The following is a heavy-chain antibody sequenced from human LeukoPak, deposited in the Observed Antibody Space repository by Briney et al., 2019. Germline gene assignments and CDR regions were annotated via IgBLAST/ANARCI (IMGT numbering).Heavy chain of an antibody. D-gene: IGHD6-19*01. CDR2: ISWNSGSI. CDR1: GFIFNNYA. J-gene: IGHJ4*02. V-gene: IGHV3-9*01. Sequence: GGSLRLSRAGSGFIFNNYAMHWVRQPPGKGLEWVSGISWNSGSIDYADSVKGRFTISRDNAKNSMYLQMNSLRVEDTAFYYCAKDNRRHYTSGPDPDSLHWGQGALVTVSS. CDR3: AKDNRRHYTSGPDPDSLH.